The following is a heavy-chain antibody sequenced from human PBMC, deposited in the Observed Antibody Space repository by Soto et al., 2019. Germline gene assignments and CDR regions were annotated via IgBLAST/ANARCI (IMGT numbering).Heavy chain of an antibody. V-gene: IGHV3-74*01. D-gene: IGHD3-16*01. CDR1: GFTFSTFW. J-gene: IGHJ2*01. Sequence: EVQLVESGGGVAQPGGSLRLSCTASGFTFSTFWMHWVRQVPGKGLVWVSRLDSDGSRTTYADSVKGRFTISRDNAKNTLYLQMDSLRAERTAVYSCVKGRDSRGLAFRDLWGRGTLVTVSS. CDR2: LDSDGSRT. CDR3: VKGRDSRGLAFRDL.